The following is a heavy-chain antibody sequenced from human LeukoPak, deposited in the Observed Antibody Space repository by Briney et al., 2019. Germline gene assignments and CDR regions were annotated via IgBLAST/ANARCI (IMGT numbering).Heavy chain of an antibody. CDR1: GFTFSSYA. D-gene: IGHD3-10*01. CDR3: ARGFPSPDKRPC. Sequence: GGSLRLSCAASGFTFSSYAMHWVRQAPGKGLEYVSAISSNGGSTYYANSVKGRFTISTDNSKNTLYLQVGSLRAEDMAVYYCARGFPSPDKRPCWGQGTLVTVSS. V-gene: IGHV3-64*01. CDR2: ISSNGGST. J-gene: IGHJ4*02.